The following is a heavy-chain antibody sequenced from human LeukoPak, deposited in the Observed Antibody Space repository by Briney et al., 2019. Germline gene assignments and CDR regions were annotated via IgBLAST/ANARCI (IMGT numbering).Heavy chain of an antibody. J-gene: IGHJ3*02. CDR1: GYTLTELS. V-gene: IGHV1-24*01. CDR3: ARDLSRYYDFWSGYYREDALDI. CDR2: FDPEDGET. D-gene: IGHD3-3*01. Sequence: ASVKVSCKVSGYTLTELSMHWVRQAPGKGLEWMGGFDPEDGETIYAQKFQGRVTMTEDTSTDTAYMELRSLRSDDTAVYYCARDLSRYYDFWSGYYREDALDIWGQGTMVTVSS.